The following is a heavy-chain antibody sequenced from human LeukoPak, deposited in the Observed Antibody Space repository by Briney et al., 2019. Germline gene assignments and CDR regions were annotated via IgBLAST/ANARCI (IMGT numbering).Heavy chain of an antibody. CDR3: ARDPLLRYSADAFDI. Sequence: SETLSLTCTVSGGSISSYYWSRIRQPAGKGLEWIGRIYTSGSTNYNPSLKSRVTMSVDTSKNQFSLKLSSVTAADTAVYYCARDPLLRYSADAFDIWGQGTMVTVSS. D-gene: IGHD3-9*01. CDR1: GGSISSYY. CDR2: IYTSGST. V-gene: IGHV4-4*07. J-gene: IGHJ3*02.